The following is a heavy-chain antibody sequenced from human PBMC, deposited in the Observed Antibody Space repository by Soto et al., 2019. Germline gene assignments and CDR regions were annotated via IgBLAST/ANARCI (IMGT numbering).Heavy chain of an antibody. CDR1: GFTFSSYA. V-gene: IGHV3-30-3*01. CDR2: ISYDGSNK. D-gene: IGHD3-3*01. CDR3: ARDSALRSFDFWSGYSPLYYYYGMDV. Sequence: QVQLVESGGGVVQPGRSLRLSCAASGFTFSSYAMHWVRQAPGKGLEWVAVISYDGSNKYYADSVKGRFTISRDNSKNTLYLQMNSLRAEDTAVYYCARDSALRSFDFWSGYSPLYYYYGMDVWGQGTTVTVSS. J-gene: IGHJ6*02.